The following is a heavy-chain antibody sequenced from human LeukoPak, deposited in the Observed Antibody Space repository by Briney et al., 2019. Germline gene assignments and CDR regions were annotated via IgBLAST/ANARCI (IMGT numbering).Heavy chain of an antibody. CDR3: ARVIGKAAAGPFDY. V-gene: IGHV1-2*02. D-gene: IGHD6-13*01. CDR1: GYTLTGYY. J-gene: IGHJ4*02. CDR2: INPNSGGT. Sequence: ASVKVSCKASGYTLTGYYMHWVRQAPGQGLEWMGWINPNSGGTNYAQKFQGRVTMTRDTSISTAYMELSRLRSDDTAVYYCARVIGKAAAGPFDYWGQGTQVTVSS.